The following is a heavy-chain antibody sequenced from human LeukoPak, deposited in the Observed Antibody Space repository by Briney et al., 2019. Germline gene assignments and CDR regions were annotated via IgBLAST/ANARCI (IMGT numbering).Heavy chain of an antibody. CDR3: ARDRRAYSSGWYGYYYGMDV. J-gene: IGHJ6*02. V-gene: IGHV4-30-4*08. CDR1: GGSISSGDYY. Sequence: SETLSLTCTVSGGSISSGDYYWRWIRQPPGKGLEWIGYIYYSGSTYYNPSLKSRVTISVDTSKNQFSLKLSSVTAADTAVYYCARDRRAYSSGWYGYYYGMDVWGQGTTVTVSS. D-gene: IGHD6-19*01. CDR2: IYYSGST.